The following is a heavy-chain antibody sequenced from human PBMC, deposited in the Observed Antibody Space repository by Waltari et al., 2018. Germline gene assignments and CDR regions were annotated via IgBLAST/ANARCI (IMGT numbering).Heavy chain of an antibody. CDR2: INADGRST. V-gene: IGHV3-74*01. Sequence: EVQLVESGGGFVQPGGYLRLSCAASGFTFSTYWIHWVRQDPGKGLVWVSRINADGRSTGYADSVRGRFTISRDNAKNTVYLQMNSLRADDSALYYCATWKFCTGGSCYGWGYWGQGTLVTVSS. CDR1: GFTFSTYW. J-gene: IGHJ4*02. D-gene: IGHD2-15*01. CDR3: ATWKFCTGGSCYGWGY.